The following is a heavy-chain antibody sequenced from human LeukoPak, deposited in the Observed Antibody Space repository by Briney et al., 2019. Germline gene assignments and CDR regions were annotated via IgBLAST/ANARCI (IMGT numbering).Heavy chain of an antibody. CDR3: ARHVLGDGYNSYYFDY. CDR2: IYTSGST. CDR1: GGSISSYY. Sequence: PSETLSLTCTVSGGSISSYYWSWIRQPPGKGLKWIGYIYTSGSTNYNPSLKSRVTISVDTSKNQFSLKLSSVTAADTAVYYCARHVLGDGYNSYYFDYWGQGTLVTVSS. J-gene: IGHJ4*02. V-gene: IGHV4-4*09. D-gene: IGHD5-24*01.